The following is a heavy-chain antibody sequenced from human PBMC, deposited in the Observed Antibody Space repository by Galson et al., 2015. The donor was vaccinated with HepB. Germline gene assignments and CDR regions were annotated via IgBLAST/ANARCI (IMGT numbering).Heavy chain of an antibody. J-gene: IGHJ6*02. CDR2: ISAYNGNT. Sequence: SVKVSCKASGCTFTIYGFTWVRQTPGQGLEWMGWISAYNGNTNYAQKLQGRVTMTTDTSTSTAYMELRSLKSDDTAVYFCARCTGSGWSYYYYGMDVWGQGTTVTVSS. CDR3: ARCTGSGWSYYYYGMDV. D-gene: IGHD6-13*01. CDR1: GCTFTIYG. V-gene: IGHV1-18*04.